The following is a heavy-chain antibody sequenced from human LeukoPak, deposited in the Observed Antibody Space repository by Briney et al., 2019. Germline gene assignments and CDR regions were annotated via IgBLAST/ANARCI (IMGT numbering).Heavy chain of an antibody. Sequence: GASVKVSCKASGYTFRSFGISWVRQAPGQGLEWMGWISAYNGNTNYAQKFQGRVTMTRDMSTSTVYMELSSLRSEDTAVYYCARGENWNYILVDPDFMIWGQGTLVSVSS. CDR1: GYTFRSFG. J-gene: IGHJ4*02. CDR2: ISAYNGNT. CDR3: ARGENWNYILVDPDFMI. V-gene: IGHV1-18*01. D-gene: IGHD1-7*01.